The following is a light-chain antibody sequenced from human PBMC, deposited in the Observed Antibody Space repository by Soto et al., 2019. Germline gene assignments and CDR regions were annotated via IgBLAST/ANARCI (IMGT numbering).Light chain of an antibody. J-gene: IGLJ2*01. V-gene: IGLV2-14*03. Sequence: QSALTQPASVSGSPGRSVTISCTGTSSDVGGFNYVSWYQHLPGRAPKLIIYDVTNRPSGISYRFSASKSGRTASLTISGLQAEDAAYYYCSSYSSSTTHVVFGGGTKLTVL. CDR3: SSYSSSTTHVV. CDR1: SSDVGGFNY. CDR2: DVT.